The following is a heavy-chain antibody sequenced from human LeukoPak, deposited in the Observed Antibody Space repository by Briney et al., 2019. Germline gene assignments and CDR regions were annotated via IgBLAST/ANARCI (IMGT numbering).Heavy chain of an antibody. J-gene: IGHJ4*02. V-gene: IGHV3-30*03. CDR3: ARSHGNSYLDY. CDR2: ISYDGSNK. D-gene: IGHD4-23*01. Sequence: HPGGSLRLSCAASGFTFSTYGMHWVRQAPGKGLEWVAVISYDGSNKFYADSVKGRFTISRDNSKNTLYVQMNSLREEDTAVYYCARSHGNSYLDYWGQGTLVTVSS. CDR1: GFTFSTYG.